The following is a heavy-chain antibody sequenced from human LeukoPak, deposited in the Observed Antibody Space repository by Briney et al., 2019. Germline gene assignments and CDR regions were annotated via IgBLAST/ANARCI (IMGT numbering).Heavy chain of an antibody. J-gene: IGHJ4*02. Sequence: ASMNVSCKASGYTFSHYGFTWVRQAPGQGLEWMGWISLYDGNTKYAQNRQGRVTMTTDTSTSTADMELRSLRSDDTAVYYCARADYGGNFIDYWGQGTLVTVSS. V-gene: IGHV1-18*01. D-gene: IGHD4-23*01. CDR1: GYTFSHYG. CDR2: ISLYDGNT. CDR3: ARADYGGNFIDY.